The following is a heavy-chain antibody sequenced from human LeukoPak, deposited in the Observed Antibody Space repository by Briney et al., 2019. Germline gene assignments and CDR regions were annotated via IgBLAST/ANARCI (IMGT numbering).Heavy chain of an antibody. D-gene: IGHD3-9*01. J-gene: IGHJ5*02. CDR3: ARAYYDILTTDA. V-gene: IGHV3-66*01. CDR1: GFTVRTNY. CDR2: IYSSGDT. Sequence: GGSLRLSCTASGFTVRTNYMSWVRQAPGKGLEWVTVIYSSGDTYYADSVKGRFTISRDDSKNTLYLQMNSLRGEDTAVYYCARAYYDILTTDAWGQGTLVSVSS.